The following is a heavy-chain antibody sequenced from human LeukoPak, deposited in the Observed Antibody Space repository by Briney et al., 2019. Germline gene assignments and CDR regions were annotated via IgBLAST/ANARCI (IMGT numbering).Heavy chain of an antibody. CDR3: ARTYGSGSLLPGY. CDR1: GFTFSSYA. D-gene: IGHD3-10*01. J-gene: IGHJ4*02. V-gene: IGHV3-30-3*01. Sequence: GRSLRLSCAASGFTFSSYAMHWVRQAPGKGLEWVAAISYDGSNKYYADSVKGRFTISRDNSKNTLYLQMNSLRAEDTAVYYCARTYGSGSLLPGYWGQGTLVTVSS. CDR2: ISYDGSNK.